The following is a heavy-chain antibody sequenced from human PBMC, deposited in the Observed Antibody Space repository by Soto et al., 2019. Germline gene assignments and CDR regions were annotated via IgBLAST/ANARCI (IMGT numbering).Heavy chain of an antibody. J-gene: IGHJ5*02. V-gene: IGHV4-59*08. Sequence: PSETLSLTCTVSGGSISSYFWTWIRQPPEKGLEWIGFMYNSGSTHYNPSLKSRVTISLDTSKNQFSLNLRSVTAADTAVYYCARPTRYYYDSSGQSDWFDPWGQGTLVTVSS. CDR2: MYNSGST. CDR3: ARPTRYYYDSSGQSDWFDP. CDR1: GGSISSYF. D-gene: IGHD3-22*01.